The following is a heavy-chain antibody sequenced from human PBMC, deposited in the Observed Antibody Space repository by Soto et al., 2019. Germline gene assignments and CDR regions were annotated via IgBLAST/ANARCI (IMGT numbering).Heavy chain of an antibody. CDR2: IIPIFGTA. CDR1: GGTFSSYA. Sequence: SVKVSCKASGGTFSSYAISWVRRAPGQGLEWMGGIIPIFGTANYAQKFQGRVTITADGSTSTAYMELSSLRSEDTAVYYCARDRGFLEWLLYFDYWGQGTLVTVSS. D-gene: IGHD3-3*01. CDR3: ARDRGFLEWLLYFDY. J-gene: IGHJ4*02. V-gene: IGHV1-69*13.